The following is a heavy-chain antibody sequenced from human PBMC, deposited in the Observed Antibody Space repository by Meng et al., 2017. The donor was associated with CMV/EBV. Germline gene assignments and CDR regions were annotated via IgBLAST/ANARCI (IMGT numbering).Heavy chain of an antibody. D-gene: IGHD3-9*01. CDR3: ATDILTHFDY. CDR2: ISAYNGNT. CDR1: GYTFTSYG. J-gene: IGHJ4*02. V-gene: IGHV1-18*01. Sequence: QVQVGKVGVEGKKPGASGKVYCKAFGYTFTSYGISWVRQAPGQGLEGMGWISAYNGNTNYAQKLQGRVTMTTDTSTSTAYMELRSLRSDDTAVYYCATDILTHFDYWGQGTLVTVSS.